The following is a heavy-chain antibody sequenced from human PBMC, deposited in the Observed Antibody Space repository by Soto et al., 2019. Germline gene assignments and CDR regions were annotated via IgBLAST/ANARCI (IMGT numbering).Heavy chain of an antibody. J-gene: IGHJ6*03. D-gene: IGHD1-20*01. CDR1: GYTFTSYD. V-gene: IGHV1-8*01. CDR2: MNPNTGNT. CDR3: ARARSDNSFYYYYIDV. Sequence: QVQLVQSGAKVKEPGASVKVSCKASGYTFTSYDLTWVRQATGQGLEWMGWMNPNTGNTAYGEKFQGRVTITRNTTITTAYMELSGLRSDDTAVYYCARARSDNSFYYYYIDVWGKGTTVAVSS.